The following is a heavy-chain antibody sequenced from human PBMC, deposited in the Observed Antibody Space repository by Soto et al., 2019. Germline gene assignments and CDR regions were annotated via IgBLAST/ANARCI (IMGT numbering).Heavy chain of an antibody. CDR3: ARPRYDYVWGCYRTCDY. V-gene: IGHV1-18*01. D-gene: IGHD3-16*02. J-gene: IGHJ4*02. CDR1: GYTFTSYG. Sequence: ASVKVSCKASGYTFTSYGISWVRQAPGQGLEWMGWISAYNGNTNYAQKLQGRVTMTTDTSTSTAYMELRSLRSDDTAVYYCARPRYDYVWGCYRTCDYWGQGTLVTVSS. CDR2: ISAYNGNT.